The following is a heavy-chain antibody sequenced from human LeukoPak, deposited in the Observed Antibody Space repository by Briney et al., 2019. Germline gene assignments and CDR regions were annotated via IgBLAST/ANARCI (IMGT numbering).Heavy chain of an antibody. CDR2: IYNSGST. D-gene: IGHD6-19*01. J-gene: IGHJ4*02. CDR1: GGSSSAYY. V-gene: IGHV4-59*01. Sequence: SETLSLTCTVSGGSSSAYYYTWIRQPPGKGLKWIGLIYNSGSTNYNPSLKSRVIISADTSKNQFSLKLTSVTAADTAVYYCAREFSDWGQGTLVTVSS. CDR3: AREFSD.